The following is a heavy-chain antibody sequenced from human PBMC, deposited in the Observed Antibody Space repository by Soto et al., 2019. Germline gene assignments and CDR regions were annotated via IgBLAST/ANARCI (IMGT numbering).Heavy chain of an antibody. CDR3: ARDLTGGPTYYDFWSGYSPVDY. Sequence: QVQLVQSGAEVKKPGASVKVSCKASGYNCTSYYMHWVRQAPGQGLEWMGIIDPSGGSTSYAQKFQGRVSMTRDTATSTVYMDLSSLRSEDTAVYYCARDLTGGPTYYDFWSGYSPVDYWGLGTLVTVSS. CDR1: GYNCTSYY. V-gene: IGHV1-46*03. CDR2: IDPSGGST. J-gene: IGHJ4*02. D-gene: IGHD3-3*01.